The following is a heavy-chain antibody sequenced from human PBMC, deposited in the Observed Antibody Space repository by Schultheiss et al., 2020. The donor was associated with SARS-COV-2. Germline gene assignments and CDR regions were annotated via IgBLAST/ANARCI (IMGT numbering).Heavy chain of an antibody. D-gene: IGHD5-18*01. Sequence: SETLSLTCTVSGGSISSYYWSWIRQPPGKGLEWIGRIYTSGSTNYNPSLKSRVTMSVDTSKNQFSLKLSSVTAADTAVYYCARRGAAMARPFDYWGQGTLVTVSS. CDR1: GGSISSYY. J-gene: IGHJ4*02. CDR3: ARRGAAMARPFDY. V-gene: IGHV4-4*07. CDR2: IYTSGST.